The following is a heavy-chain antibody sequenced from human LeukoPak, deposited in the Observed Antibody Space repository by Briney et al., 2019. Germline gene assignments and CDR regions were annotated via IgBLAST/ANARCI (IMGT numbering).Heavy chain of an antibody. CDR1: GYIFTTYW. CDR2: IYPGDSDT. CDR3: ARQADRSGYFSFDY. J-gene: IGHJ4*02. V-gene: IGHV5-51*01. D-gene: IGHD3-22*01. Sequence: KGGESLKISCKGSGYIFTTYWIGWVRQMPGKGLEWMGIIYPGDSDTRYSPSFQGQVTISADKSISTAYLQWSSLKASDTAMYYCARQADRSGYFSFDYWGQGTLVTVSS.